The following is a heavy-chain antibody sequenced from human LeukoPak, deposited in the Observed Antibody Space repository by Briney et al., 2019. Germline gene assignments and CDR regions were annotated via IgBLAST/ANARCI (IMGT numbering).Heavy chain of an antibody. J-gene: IGHJ6*02. CDR3: ARGNYGDYYPYGLDV. CDR1: GFMLSSYW. CDR2: INSDGTNT. Sequence: GGSLRLSCVASGFMLSSYWMYWVRQAPGKGLVWVSRINSDGTNTIYADSVKGRFTISRDNAKNTLYLQMKSLRAEDTAVYYCARGNYGDYYPYGLDVWGQGTTVTVSS. D-gene: IGHD4-17*01. V-gene: IGHV3-74*01.